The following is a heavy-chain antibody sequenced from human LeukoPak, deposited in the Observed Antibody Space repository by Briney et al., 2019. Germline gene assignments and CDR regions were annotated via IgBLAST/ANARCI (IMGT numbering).Heavy chain of an antibody. CDR3: AKKRYEDGTSSPGYLDV. D-gene: IGHD1-1*01. V-gene: IGHV3-23*01. J-gene: IGHJ6*02. CDR2: ISGSGYTT. Sequence: QSGGSLRLSCAASGFTFTTFAMSWVRQAPGKGLEWVSVISGSGYTTHYADSVKGRFTISRDNLENMVYLQMNSLRAEDTAVYYCAKKRYEDGTSSPGYLDVWGQGTTVTVSS. CDR1: GFTFTTFA.